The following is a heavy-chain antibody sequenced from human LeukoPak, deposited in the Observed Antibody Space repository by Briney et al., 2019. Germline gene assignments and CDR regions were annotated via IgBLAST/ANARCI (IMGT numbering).Heavy chain of an antibody. CDR2: IYSGTI. CDR3: ATDPTYYYDSSGYYYYY. V-gene: IGHV3-53*01. Sequence: GGSLRLSCTVSGFTVSSNSMSWVRQAPGKGLEWVSFIYSGTIHYSDSVKGRFTISRDNSKNTLYLQMNSLRAEDTAVYYCATDPTYYYDSSGYYYYYWGQGTLVTVSS. J-gene: IGHJ4*02. D-gene: IGHD3-22*01. CDR1: GFTVSSNS.